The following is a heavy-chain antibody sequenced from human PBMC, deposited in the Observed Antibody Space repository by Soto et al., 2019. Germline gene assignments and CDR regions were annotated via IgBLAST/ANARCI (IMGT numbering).Heavy chain of an antibody. CDR2: IYYSGST. Sequence: SETLSLTCTVSGGSISSGGYYWSWIRQHPGKGLEWIGYIYYSGSTYYNPSLKSRVTISVDTAKNQFSLKLSSVTAADTAVYYWARVGLPQENKGYCSGGSCVNWFDPWGQGTLVTVSS. J-gene: IGHJ5*02. CDR1: GGSISSGGYY. V-gene: IGHV4-31*03. CDR3: ARVGLPQENKGYCSGGSCVNWFDP. D-gene: IGHD2-15*01.